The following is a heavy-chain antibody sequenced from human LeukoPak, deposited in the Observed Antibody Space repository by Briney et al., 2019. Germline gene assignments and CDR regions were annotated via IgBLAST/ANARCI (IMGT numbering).Heavy chain of an antibody. CDR2: INHSGST. CDR3: ASVVVPDYYYGMDV. V-gene: IGHV4-34*01. D-gene: IGHD2-2*01. Sequence: SETLSLTCAVYGGSFSGYYWSWIRQPPGKGLEWIGEINHSGSTNYNPSLKSRVTISVDTSKNQFSLKLSSVTAADTAVYYCASVVVPDYYYGMDVWGQGTTVTVSS. CDR1: GGSFSGYY. J-gene: IGHJ6*02.